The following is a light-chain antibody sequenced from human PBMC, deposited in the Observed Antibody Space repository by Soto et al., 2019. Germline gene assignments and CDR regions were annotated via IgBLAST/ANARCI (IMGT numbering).Light chain of an antibody. CDR3: HQFATSRT. Sequence: IVLTQPPGTLSLSNGQRATLSCRASQSLSSSFLAWYQQKPGQAPRLLIYGASSRAAGVPDRFSGSWSGTDFTLTISSLEPEDFAVYFCHQFATSRTFGQGTNVDIK. CDR1: QSLSSSF. CDR2: GAS. J-gene: IGKJ1*01. V-gene: IGKV3-20*01.